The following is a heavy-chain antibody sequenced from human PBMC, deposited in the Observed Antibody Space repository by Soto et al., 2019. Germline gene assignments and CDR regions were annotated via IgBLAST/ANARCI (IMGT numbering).Heavy chain of an antibody. CDR2: ISSSSSTI. V-gene: IGHV3-48*02. Sequence: PGGSLRLSCAASGFTFSSYSMNWVRQAPGKGLECASYISSSSSTIYYADSVKGRFTISRDNAKNSLFLQMNSLRDEDTAVYYCARVLFPAANSRYDMDVWGQGTTVTVSS. D-gene: IGHD2-2*01. J-gene: IGHJ6*02. CDR3: ARVLFPAANSRYDMDV. CDR1: GFTFSSYS.